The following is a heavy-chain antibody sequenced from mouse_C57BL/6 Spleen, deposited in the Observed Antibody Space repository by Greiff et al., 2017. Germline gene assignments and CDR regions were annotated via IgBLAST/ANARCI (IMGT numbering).Heavy chain of an antibody. CDR1: GYTFTDYY. Sequence: VQLQQSGPVLVKPGASVKMSCKASGYTFTDYYMNWVKQSHGKSLEWIGVINPYNGGTSYNQKFKGKATLTVDKSSSPAYMELNSLTSEDSAVYYCAREELGRGWFAYWGQGTLVTVSA. V-gene: IGHV1-19*01. CDR3: AREELGRGWFAY. CDR2: INPYNGGT. J-gene: IGHJ3*01. D-gene: IGHD4-1*01.